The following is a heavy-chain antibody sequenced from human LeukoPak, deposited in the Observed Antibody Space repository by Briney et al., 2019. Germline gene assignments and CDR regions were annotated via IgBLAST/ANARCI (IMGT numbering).Heavy chain of an antibody. V-gene: IGHV3-64*01. D-gene: IGHD3-16*01. CDR1: GFTFSSYA. Sequence: PGGSLRLSCAASGFTFSSYAMSWVRQAPGKGLEYVSAVSSNGGSTYYANSVKGRFTISRDNSKNTLYLQMGSLRAEDMAVYYCARGLVRLDYWGQGTLVTVSS. CDR3: ARGLVRLDY. J-gene: IGHJ4*02. CDR2: VSSNGGST.